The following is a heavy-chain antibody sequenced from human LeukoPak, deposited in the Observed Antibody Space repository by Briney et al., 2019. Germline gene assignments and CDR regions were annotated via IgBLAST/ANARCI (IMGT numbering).Heavy chain of an antibody. V-gene: IGHV3-23*01. Sequence: PGGSLRLSCAASGFTFSSYAMSWVRQAPGKGLEWVSTISAGGTDTYYTDSVKGRFTISRDNSKNTLYLQMNSLRAEDTAVYYCAKPPAPYYYYGMDVGGQGTTVTVSS. CDR3: AKPPAPYYYYGMDV. J-gene: IGHJ6*02. CDR1: GFTFSSYA. D-gene: IGHD2-2*01. CDR2: ISAGGTDT.